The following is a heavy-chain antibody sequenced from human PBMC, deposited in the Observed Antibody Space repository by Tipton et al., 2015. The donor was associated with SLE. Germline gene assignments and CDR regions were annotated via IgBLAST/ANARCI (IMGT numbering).Heavy chain of an antibody. J-gene: IGHJ2*01. CDR2: VHYSGST. CDR3: ARTSWDANSAAWYFDL. V-gene: IGHV4-59*12. CDR1: GGSISDYY. D-gene: IGHD1-1*01. Sequence: GLVKPSETLSLTCTVSGGSISDYYWTYIRQPPGKGLEWIGHVHYSGSTNYNPSLKSRVTIAVDTSKNQFSLKLYSLTAADTAVYYCARTSWDANSAAWYFDLWGRGTLVTVSS.